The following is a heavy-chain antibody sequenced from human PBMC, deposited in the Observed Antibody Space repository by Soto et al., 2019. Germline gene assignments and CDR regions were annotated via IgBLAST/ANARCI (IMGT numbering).Heavy chain of an antibody. D-gene: IGHD3-3*01. J-gene: IGHJ4*02. Sequence: RGSPRLSFAASAFTSSSSDMHCVLQATGKGMEWVSAIGTAGDTYYPGSATGLFTISSDNAKTSVSLHMNSLRADDTAAYYFAKVFRDDFWSCYYDYWSQGTLVTVS. CDR1: AFTSSSSD. CDR2: IGTAGDT. CDR3: AKVFRDDFWSCYYDY. V-gene: IGHV3-13*01.